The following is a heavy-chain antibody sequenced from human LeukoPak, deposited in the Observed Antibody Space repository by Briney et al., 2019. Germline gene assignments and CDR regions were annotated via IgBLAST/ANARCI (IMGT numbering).Heavy chain of an antibody. V-gene: IGHV4-4*07. J-gene: IGHJ3*02. CDR2: IYTSGST. D-gene: IGHD6-13*01. CDR3: ARDGSRWSHDAFDI. Sequence: PSETLSLTCTVSGGSISSYYWSWIRQPAGKGLEWIGRIYTSGSTNYNPSLKSRVTMSVDTSKNQFSLKLSSVTAADTAVYYCARDGSRWSHDAFDIWGQGTMVTVSS. CDR1: GGSISSYY.